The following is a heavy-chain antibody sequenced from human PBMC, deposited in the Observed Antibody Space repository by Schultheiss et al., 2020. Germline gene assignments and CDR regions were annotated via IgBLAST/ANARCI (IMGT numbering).Heavy chain of an antibody. J-gene: IGHJ5*02. CDR1: GGSFSSLKYY. Sequence: SETLSLTCTVSGGSFSSLKYYWSWIRQPAGKGLEWIGEINHSGGTNYNPSLKSRVTISVDTSKNQFSLRLNSVTAADTALYYCTRAARGADESWGQGTLVSVSS. CDR2: INHSGGT. V-gene: IGHV4-61*10. CDR3: TRAARGADES. D-gene: IGHD3-16*01.